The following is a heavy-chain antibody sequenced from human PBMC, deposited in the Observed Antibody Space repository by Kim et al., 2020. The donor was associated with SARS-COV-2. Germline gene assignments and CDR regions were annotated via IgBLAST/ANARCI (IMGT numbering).Heavy chain of an antibody. Sequence: SETLSLTCAVYGGSFSGYYWSWIRQPPGKGLEWIGEINHSGSTNYNPSLKSRVTISVDTSKNQFSLKLSSVTAADTAVYYCARGNIVVVPAAIFGNWFDPWGQGTLVTVSS. D-gene: IGHD2-2*02. CDR1: GGSFSGYY. CDR3: ARGNIVVVPAAIFGNWFDP. J-gene: IGHJ5*02. CDR2: INHSGST. V-gene: IGHV4-34*01.